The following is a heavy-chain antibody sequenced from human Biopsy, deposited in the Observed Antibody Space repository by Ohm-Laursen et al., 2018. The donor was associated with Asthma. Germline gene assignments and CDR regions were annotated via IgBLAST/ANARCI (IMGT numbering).Heavy chain of an antibody. CDR1: GYNFISFA. J-gene: IGHJ3*02. V-gene: IGHV1-3*01. CDR2: TNAGNGNT. D-gene: IGHD3-9*01. Sequence: ASVKVSCKASGYNFISFAIHWVRQAPGQRLEWMGWTNAGNGNTKYSQKFQGRVSITRDTSASTAYMELMSLRSEDAAAYYCARTYYDFLTGQVKDAFGIWGQGTMVTVSS. CDR3: ARTYYDFLTGQVKDAFGI.